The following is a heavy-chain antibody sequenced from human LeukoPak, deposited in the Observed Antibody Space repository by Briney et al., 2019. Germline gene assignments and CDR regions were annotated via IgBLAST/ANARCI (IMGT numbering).Heavy chain of an antibody. J-gene: IGHJ4*02. CDR3: AKDFGDNSGWYFDY. D-gene: IGHD6-19*01. V-gene: IGHV3-30*18. CDR2: IAHDESQK. Sequence: PGGSLRLSCAASGFSFSTYVMHWVRQAPGKGLEWVAVIAHDESQKYYADSVNGRFTISRDNSNNALYLQMNSLRAGDTAVYYCAKDFGDNSGWYFDYWSQGTLVTVSS. CDR1: GFSFSTYV.